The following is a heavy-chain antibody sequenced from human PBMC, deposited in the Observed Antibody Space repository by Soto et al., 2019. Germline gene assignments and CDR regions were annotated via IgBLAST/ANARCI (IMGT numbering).Heavy chain of an antibody. CDR1: GFTFSSYG. CDR2: ISYDGSNK. Sequence: GGSLRLSCAASGFTFSSYGMHWVRQAPGKGLEWVAVISYDGSNKYYADSVKGRFTISRDNSKNTLYLQMNSLRAEDTAVYYCAKDSRYCSGGSCYHCHYWGQGTLVTVSS. CDR3: AKDSRYCSGGSCYHCHY. J-gene: IGHJ4*02. V-gene: IGHV3-30*18. D-gene: IGHD2-15*01.